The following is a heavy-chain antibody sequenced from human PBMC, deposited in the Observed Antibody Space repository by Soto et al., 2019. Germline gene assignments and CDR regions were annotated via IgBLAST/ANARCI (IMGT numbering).Heavy chain of an antibody. V-gene: IGHV1-8*01. D-gene: IGHD3-3*01. CDR3: ARGRNDDFWSGSRDNWFDP. J-gene: IGHJ5*02. CDR1: GYTFTSYD. CDR2: MNPNSGNT. Sequence: ASVKVSCKASGYTFTSYDINWVRQATGQGLEWMGWMNPNSGNTGYAQKFQGRVTMTRNTSISTAYMELSSLRSEDTAVYYCARGRNDDFWSGSRDNWFDPWGQGTLVTVSS.